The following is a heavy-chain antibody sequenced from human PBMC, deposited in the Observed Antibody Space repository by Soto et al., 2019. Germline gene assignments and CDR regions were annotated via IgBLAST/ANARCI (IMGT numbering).Heavy chain of an antibody. CDR3: ARTGGDFYGLDV. V-gene: IGHV3-13*05. J-gene: IGHJ6*02. D-gene: IGHD1-1*01. CDR1: GFTFRNYD. Sequence: EVQLVESGGGLVQPGGSLRLSCEASGFTFRNYDMHWVRQGTGKGLEWVSGISAAGDPDYADSVEGRFTISRENAQNSVFRQMNSLRAGDTAVYYCARTGGDFYGLDVWGQGTTVIVSS. CDR2: ISAAGDP.